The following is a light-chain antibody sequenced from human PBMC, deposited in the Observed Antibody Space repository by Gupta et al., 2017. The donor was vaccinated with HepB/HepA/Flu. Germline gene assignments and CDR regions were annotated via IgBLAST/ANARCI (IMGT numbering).Light chain of an antibody. J-gene: IGLJ2*01. CDR2: DVG. V-gene: IGLV2-14*03. Sequence: QSALTPPASVSGSPGQSITFSSTETSSDVGAYNDVSWYQQHPGKAPKVLVYDVGHRPSGVSNRFSGSKSGNTAALTISGFQAEDEADYYCCSYTTSNTVIFGGGTKVTVL. CDR3: CSYTTSNTVI. CDR1: SSDVGAYND.